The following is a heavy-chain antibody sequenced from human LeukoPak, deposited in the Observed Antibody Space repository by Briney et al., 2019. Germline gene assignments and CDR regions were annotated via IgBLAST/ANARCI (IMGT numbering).Heavy chain of an antibody. CDR1: DGSIRTYY. D-gene: IGHD1-14*01. CDR2: IYYSGTT. CDR3: ARHRFITDFTRYYYAMDV. V-gene: IGHV4-59*08. J-gene: IGHJ6*02. Sequence: PSETLSLTCTVSDGSIRTYYWSWIRQPPGKGLEWIGNIYYSGTTNYNPSLKGRVTISVDTSKNQSSLKLSSVTAADTAVYYCARHRFITDFTRYYYAMDVWGQGTTVTVSS.